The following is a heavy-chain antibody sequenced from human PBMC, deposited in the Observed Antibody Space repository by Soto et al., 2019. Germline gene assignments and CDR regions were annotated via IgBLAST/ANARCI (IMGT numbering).Heavy chain of an antibody. CDR2: ISYDGSNK. J-gene: IGHJ4*02. V-gene: IGHV3-30*18. CDR1: GFTFSSYG. Sequence: GGSLRLSCAASGFTFSSYGMHWVRQAPGKGLEWVAVISYDGSNKYYADSVKGRFTISRDNSKNTLYLQMNSLRAEDTAVYYCAKEPKDDWGYSYGNYFDYWGQGTLVTVSS. CDR3: AKEPKDDWGYSYGNYFDY. D-gene: IGHD5-18*01.